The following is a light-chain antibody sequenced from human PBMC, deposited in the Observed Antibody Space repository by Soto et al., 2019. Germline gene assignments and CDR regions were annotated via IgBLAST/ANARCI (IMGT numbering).Light chain of an antibody. V-gene: IGKV1-39*01. CDR3: QQSYSTPRT. CDR1: QSISSY. CDR2: AAS. Sequence: DIQMTQNPSSLSTSIRDRVTITCRASQSISSYLNWYQQKPGKAPKLLIYAASSLQSGVPSRFSGSGSGTDFTLTISSLQPEDFATYYCQQSYSTPRTFGQGTNV. J-gene: IGKJ1*01.